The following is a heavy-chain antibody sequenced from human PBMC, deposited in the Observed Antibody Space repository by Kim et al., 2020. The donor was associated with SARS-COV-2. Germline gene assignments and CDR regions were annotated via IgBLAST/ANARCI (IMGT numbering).Heavy chain of an antibody. D-gene: IGHD3-22*01. J-gene: IGHJ2*01. CDR3: ARSIGSGYYYWYFDL. CDR2: ISSSSSYI. CDR1: GFTFSSYS. Sequence: GGSLRLSCAASGFTFSSYSMNWVRQAPGKGLEWVSSISSSSSYIYYADSVKGRFTISRDNAKNSLYLQMNSLRAEDTAVYYCARSIGSGYYYWYFDLWGRGTLVTVSS. V-gene: IGHV3-21*01.